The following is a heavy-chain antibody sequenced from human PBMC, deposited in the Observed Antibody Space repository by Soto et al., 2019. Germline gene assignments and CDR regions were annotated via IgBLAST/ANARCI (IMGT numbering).Heavy chain of an antibody. Sequence: PGGSVRLSCAPSGFTVSSHAMSWVRQAPGKGLEWVASISGSGDGTYYGDSVKGRFTISRDSSSSTLYLQMNNLRGEDTAVYFCTKSRRGRLMVYVFGGMDVWGQGTTVTVSS. J-gene: IGHJ6*02. CDR1: GFTVSSHA. D-gene: IGHD2-8*01. V-gene: IGHV3-23*01. CDR2: ISGSGDGT. CDR3: TKSRRGRLMVYVFGGMDV.